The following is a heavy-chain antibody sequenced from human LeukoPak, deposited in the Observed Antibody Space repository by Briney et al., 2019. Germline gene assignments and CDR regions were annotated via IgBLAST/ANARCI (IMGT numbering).Heavy chain of an antibody. J-gene: IGHJ5*02. CDR3: ARQYYDFWSDPNPYWFDP. Sequence: SETLSLTCTVSGGSISSYYWSWLRQPPGKGLDGIGYIYYSGSTNYNPSLKSQVTISVDTSKNQFSLRLSSVTAADTAVYYCARQYYDFWSDPNPYWFDPWGQGTLVTVSS. CDR2: IYYSGST. D-gene: IGHD3-3*01. V-gene: IGHV4-59*01. CDR1: GGSISSYY.